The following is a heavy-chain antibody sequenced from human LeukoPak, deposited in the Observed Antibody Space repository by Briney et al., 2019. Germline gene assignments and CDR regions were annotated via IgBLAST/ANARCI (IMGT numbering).Heavy chain of an antibody. CDR1: GYTFTSYD. V-gene: IGHV1-8*01. J-gene: IGHJ3*02. CDR2: MNPNSGNT. D-gene: IGHD5-12*01. Sequence: GASVKVSCKASGYTFTSYDINWVRQATGQGLEWMGWMNPNSGNTGYAQKFQGRVTMTRNTSISTAYMELSSLRSEDTAVYYRARGRKWLRPNDAFDIWGQGTMVTVSS. CDR3: ARGRKWLRPNDAFDI.